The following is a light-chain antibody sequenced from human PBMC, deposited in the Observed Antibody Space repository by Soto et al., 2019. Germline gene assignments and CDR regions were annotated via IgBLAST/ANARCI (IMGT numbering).Light chain of an antibody. J-gene: IGKJ1*01. Sequence: AIRMTQSPSSLSASTGDRVTITCRASEHISSYFAWYQQKPGKGPKLLIYAASTLQSGVPSRFSGSGSGTDFTLSISYLQSEDFATYYCQHYDHWPLTFGQGTRVEVK. CDR1: EHISSY. CDR2: AAS. V-gene: IGKV1-8*01. CDR3: QHYDHWPLT.